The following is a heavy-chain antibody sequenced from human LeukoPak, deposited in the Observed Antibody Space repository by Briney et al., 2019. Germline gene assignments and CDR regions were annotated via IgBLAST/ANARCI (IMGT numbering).Heavy chain of an antibody. J-gene: IGHJ4*02. Sequence: PRGSLRLSCAASGFTVSSNYMSWVRQAPGKGLEWVSVIYSGGSTYYADSVKGRFTISRDNSKNTLYLQMNSLRAEDTAVYYCARVRYYYDKSYFDYWGQGTLVTVSS. CDR3: ARVRYYYDKSYFDY. CDR2: IYSGGST. V-gene: IGHV3-53*01. D-gene: IGHD3-22*01. CDR1: GFTVSSNY.